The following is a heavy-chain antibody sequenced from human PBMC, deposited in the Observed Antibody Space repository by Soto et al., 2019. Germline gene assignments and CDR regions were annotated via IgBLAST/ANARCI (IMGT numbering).Heavy chain of an antibody. Sequence: GGSLRLSCAASGFTFSSYWMSWVRQAPGKGLEWVANIKQDGSEKYYVDSVKGRFTISRDNAKNSLYLQMNSLRAEDTAVYYCARVSSGWTSYYYYYYMDVWGKGTTVTVSS. J-gene: IGHJ6*03. CDR3: ARVSSGWTSYYYYYYMDV. V-gene: IGHV3-7*01. CDR2: IKQDGSEK. CDR1: GFTFSSYW. D-gene: IGHD6-19*01.